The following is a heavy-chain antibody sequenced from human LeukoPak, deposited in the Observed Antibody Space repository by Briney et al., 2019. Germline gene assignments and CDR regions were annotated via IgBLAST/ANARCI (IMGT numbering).Heavy chain of an antibody. CDR1: GYTFTSYY. V-gene: IGHV1-46*01. J-gene: IGHJ4*02. Sequence: ASVKVSCKASGYTFTSYYMHWVRQAPGQGLEWMGIINPSGGSTSYAQKFQGRVTMTRDTSTSTVYMELSSLRSEDTAVYYCASRGGYCSSTSCYRIDYWGQGTLVTVSS. D-gene: IGHD2-2*01. CDR3: ASRGGYCSSTSCYRIDY. CDR2: INPSGGST.